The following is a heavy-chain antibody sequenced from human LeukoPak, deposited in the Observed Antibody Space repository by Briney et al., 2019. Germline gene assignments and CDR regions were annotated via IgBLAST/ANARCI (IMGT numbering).Heavy chain of an antibody. CDR3: ARTRARPSAFDI. J-gene: IGHJ3*02. Sequence: PSETLSLTCTVSGGSISGYYWSWIRQPPGKGLEWIGYIYYSGSTNYNPSLKSRVTISVDTSKNQFSLKLSSVTAADTAVYYCARTRARPSAFDIWGQGTMVTVSS. V-gene: IGHV4-59*01. CDR1: GGSISGYY. D-gene: IGHD6-6*01. CDR2: IYYSGST.